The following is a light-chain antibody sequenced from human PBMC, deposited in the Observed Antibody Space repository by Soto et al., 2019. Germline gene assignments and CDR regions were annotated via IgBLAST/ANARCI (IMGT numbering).Light chain of an antibody. CDR2: GAS. CDR3: QQHGSSPPT. CDR1: QSVASNF. V-gene: IGKV3-20*01. Sequence: EIVLTQSPGTLSLSPGERATLSCRASQSVASNFLAWYQQKPGQAPRLLFYGASSRATGIPDRFSGSGSGTDFILTISRLEPEDFAVYYCQQHGSSPPTFGGGTTVEIK. J-gene: IGKJ4*01.